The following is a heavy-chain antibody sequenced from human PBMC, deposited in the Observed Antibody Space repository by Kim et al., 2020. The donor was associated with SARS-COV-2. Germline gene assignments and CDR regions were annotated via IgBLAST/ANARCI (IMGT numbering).Heavy chain of an antibody. V-gene: IGHV4-34*01. CDR3: ARFVPAALFDY. Sequence: STHHHPSLKSRLTISIDATEAPFSLKLTSVTAADTAVYYCARFVPAALFDYWGQGTLVTVSS. CDR2: ST. J-gene: IGHJ4*02. D-gene: IGHD2-2*01.